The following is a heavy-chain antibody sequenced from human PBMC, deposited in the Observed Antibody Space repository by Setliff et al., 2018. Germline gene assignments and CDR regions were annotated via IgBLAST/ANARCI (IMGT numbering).Heavy chain of an antibody. Sequence: RASVKVSCKTSGFSFTSFGISWVRQAPGQGLEWMGGTIPMFGTTEYAQKFQGRLTIITDESTNTAFMQLSSLRSDDTAVYYCVREGVDRRSSTDYRYYMDVWGKGTTVTVSS. CDR3: VREGVDRRSSTDYRYYMDV. J-gene: IGHJ6*03. CDR1: GFSFTSFG. CDR2: TIPMFGTT. D-gene: IGHD6-6*01. V-gene: IGHV1-69*05.